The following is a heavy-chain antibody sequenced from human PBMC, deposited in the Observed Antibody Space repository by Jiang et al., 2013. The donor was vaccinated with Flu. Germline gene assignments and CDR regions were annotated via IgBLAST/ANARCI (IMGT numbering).Heavy chain of an antibody. J-gene: IGHJ3*02. V-gene: IGHV1-2*02. D-gene: IGHD5-12*01. CDR3: ARGSRGGGYEAFDI. Sequence: GAEVKKPGASVKVSCKTSGYSFTVYYIHWVRQAPGQGLEWMGSINPNTGDTHYAQNFQGRVTMTRDTSISTAYMELRRLRSDDTAVYFCARGSRGGGYEAFDIWGQGTMVTVSS. CDR1: GYSFTVYY. CDR2: INPNTGDT.